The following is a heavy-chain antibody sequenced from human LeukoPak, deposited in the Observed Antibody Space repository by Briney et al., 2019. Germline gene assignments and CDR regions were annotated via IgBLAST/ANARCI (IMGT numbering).Heavy chain of an antibody. CDR1: GFTFSSYW. CDR2: IKQDGSEK. Sequence: GGSLRLSRAASGFTFSSYWMNWVRQAPGKGLEWVANIKQDGSEKYYVDSVKGRFTISRDNAKNSLYLQMNSLRAEDTAVYYCAREPVLYYYYYYSMDVWGQGTTVTVSS. CDR3: AREPVLYYYYYYSMDV. J-gene: IGHJ6*02. V-gene: IGHV3-7*01.